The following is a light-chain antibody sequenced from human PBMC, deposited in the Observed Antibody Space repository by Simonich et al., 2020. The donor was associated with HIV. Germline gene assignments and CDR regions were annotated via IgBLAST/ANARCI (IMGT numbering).Light chain of an antibody. J-gene: IGKJ2*01. CDR3: QQFYSIPGL. V-gene: IGKV4-1*01. Sequence: DIVMTQSPDSLAVSLGERATINCKPSQSVLYSSNNKNYLAWYQQKPGQPPKLLIYWASTRESGVPDRFSGSGSGTDFTLTISSLQAEDVAVYYCQQFYSIPGLFGQGTKLEIK. CDR2: WAS. CDR1: QSVLYSSNNKNY.